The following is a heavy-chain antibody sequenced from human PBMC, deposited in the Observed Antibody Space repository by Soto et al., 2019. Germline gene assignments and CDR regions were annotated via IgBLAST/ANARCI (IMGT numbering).Heavy chain of an antibody. CDR2: INPNTGGT. CDR1: GYTFTGYY. Sequence: QVQLVQSGAEVKKPGASVKVYCKASGYTFTGYYMHWVRQAPGQGLEWMGWINPNTGGTNYAQKFKVLVIMTMHTCIRAAYMYLSSLRSDRTAVYFCAIARTGPMKQLWPVWLSDDYFDYWGQGTLVTVSS. J-gene: IGHJ4*02. D-gene: IGHD5-18*01. CDR3: AIARTGPMKQLWPVWLSDDYFDY. V-gene: IGHV1-2*04.